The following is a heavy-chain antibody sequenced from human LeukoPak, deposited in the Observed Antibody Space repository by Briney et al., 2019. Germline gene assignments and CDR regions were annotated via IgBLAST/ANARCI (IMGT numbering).Heavy chain of an antibody. J-gene: IGHJ4*02. Sequence: GGSLRLSCATSGFTFSGHWMSWVRQAPGKGLEWVANIKQDGSEKYYVDSVKGRLTISRDNAKNSLYLQMNSPRAEDTAVYYCARGGGWLDYWGQGTLVTVSS. D-gene: IGHD3-16*01. V-gene: IGHV3-7*01. CDR2: IKQDGSEK. CDR3: ARGGGWLDY. CDR1: GFTFSGHW.